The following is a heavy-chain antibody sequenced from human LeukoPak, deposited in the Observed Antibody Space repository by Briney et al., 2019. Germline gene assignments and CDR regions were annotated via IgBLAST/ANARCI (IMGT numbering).Heavy chain of an antibody. J-gene: IGHJ4*02. CDR2: INHSGST. Sequence: SETLSLTCAVYGGSFSGYYWSWIRQPPGKGLEWIGEINHSGSTNYNPSLKSRVTISVDTSKNQFSLKLSSVTAADTAVYYCARHRRLRGYSYDNPYYFDYWGQGTLVTVSS. V-gene: IGHV4-34*01. CDR3: ARHRRLRGYSYDNPYYFDY. D-gene: IGHD5-18*01. CDR1: GGSFSGYY.